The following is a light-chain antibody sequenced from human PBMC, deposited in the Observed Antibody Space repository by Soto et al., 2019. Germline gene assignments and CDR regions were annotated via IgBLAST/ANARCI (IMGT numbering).Light chain of an antibody. V-gene: IGKV3-20*01. Sequence: IVLTRSPGSLSLPPGERATLYYRPSQTVTSSYLAWYQQKPGQAPRLLIYDASSRATGIPDRFSGRGSGTDFTLTISRLEPEDFAVYYCQQYGSSPRTFGQGTKVDIK. CDR2: DAS. J-gene: IGKJ1*01. CDR3: QQYGSSPRT. CDR1: QTVTSSY.